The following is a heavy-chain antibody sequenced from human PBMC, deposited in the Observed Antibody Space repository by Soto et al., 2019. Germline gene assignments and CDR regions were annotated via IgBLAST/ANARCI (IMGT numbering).Heavy chain of an antibody. CDR2: INPSGGNT. J-gene: IGHJ4*02. D-gene: IGHD3-9*01. Sequence: QVQLVQSGAEEKKPGASVKVACKASGYTITNNYVVWVRQAPGQGLEWMGIINPSGGNTIYAQKFQDRVTMTSDTSTSTIYIELSSLRSEDTAVFYCARIYGTYYDILTGVWVGHFDYWGQGTQVTVSS. V-gene: IGHV1-46*03. CDR1: GYTITNNY. CDR3: ARIYGTYYDILTGVWVGHFDY.